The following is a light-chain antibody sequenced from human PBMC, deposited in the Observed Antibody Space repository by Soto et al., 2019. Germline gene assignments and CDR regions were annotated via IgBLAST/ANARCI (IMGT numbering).Light chain of an antibody. Sequence: EIVLKKSAGALSLYTGERATLSSRASQSVSSSYLAWYQQKPGQAPRLLIYGASSRATGIPDRFSGSGSGTDFTLAINSLQSEDFVVYYCQQYNNWPPPFGGGTKVDIK. CDR3: QQYNNWPPP. CDR1: QSVSSSY. J-gene: IGKJ4*01. CDR2: GAS. V-gene: IGKV3-20*01.